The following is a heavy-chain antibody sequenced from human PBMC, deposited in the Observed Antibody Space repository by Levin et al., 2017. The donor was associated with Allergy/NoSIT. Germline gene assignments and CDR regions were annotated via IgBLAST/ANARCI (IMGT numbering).Heavy chain of an antibody. CDR2: ISGTSSAI. D-gene: IGHD6-13*01. J-gene: IGHJ4*02. Sequence: PGESLKISCAASGFTFRDYYMSWIRQAPGKGLELVSYISGTSSAIIYADSVKGRFTISRDNAQNSLYLQMNSLRAEDTAVYFCARGTLAAAAHYWGQGTLVTVSS. CDR1: GFTFRDYY. V-gene: IGHV3-11*05. CDR3: ARGTLAAAAHY.